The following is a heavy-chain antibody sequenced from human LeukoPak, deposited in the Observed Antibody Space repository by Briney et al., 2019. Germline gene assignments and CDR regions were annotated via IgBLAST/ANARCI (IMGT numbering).Heavy chain of an antibody. CDR1: GYTFTDHY. V-gene: IGHV1-2*02. J-gene: IGHJ6*03. CDR3: ARDLVIGISGGFYSYMDV. Sequence: ASVKVSCKASGYTFTDHYIHWVRQAPGQGLEWMGWIDCNSGGTRYGQNFQGRVALTRDTSINTAYMELSSLKSDDTAVYYCARDLVIGISGGFYSYMDVWGKGTTVTVSS. CDR2: IDCNSGGT. D-gene: IGHD2/OR15-2a*01.